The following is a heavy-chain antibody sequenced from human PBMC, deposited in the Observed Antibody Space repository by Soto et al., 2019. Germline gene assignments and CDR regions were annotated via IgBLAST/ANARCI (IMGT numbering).Heavy chain of an antibody. V-gene: IGHV5-51*01. J-gene: IGHJ3*02. Sequence: ESLKISFKIAGYRFTNYWIGWVRQIPGKGLEWMGIVYPGDYETRYSPSFQGQVSISADKSISTAYLQWSSLKASDTAMYYCAKTNSGYPYDALDIWGQGTMVTVSS. D-gene: IGHD5-12*01. CDR2: VYPGDYET. CDR1: GYRFTNYW. CDR3: AKTNSGYPYDALDI.